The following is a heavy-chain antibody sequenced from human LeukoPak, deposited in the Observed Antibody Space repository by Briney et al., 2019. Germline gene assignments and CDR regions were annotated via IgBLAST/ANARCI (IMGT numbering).Heavy chain of an antibody. D-gene: IGHD1-14*01. CDR2: IAYDGSRA. Sequence: GRSLRLSCAGSGFTFGGYGMHWFRQTPGKGLEWVAVIAYDGSRAFYADSVKGRFTISRDNSKNTMSVQMDDLRAEDTAAYYCTRYNNDHFDYWGQGTLVTVSS. CDR3: TRYNNDHFDY. CDR1: GFTFGGYG. J-gene: IGHJ4*02. V-gene: IGHV3-33*01.